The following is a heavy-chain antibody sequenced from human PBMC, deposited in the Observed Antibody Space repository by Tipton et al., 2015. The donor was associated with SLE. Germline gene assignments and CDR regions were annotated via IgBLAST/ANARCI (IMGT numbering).Heavy chain of an antibody. Sequence: TLSLTCTVSGGSISSYYWSWIRQPPGKGLEWIGFIYYSGSTNYNPSLKSRVTISVDTSKNQFSLNLTSVTAADTAVYFCARVAASGGYYRFFDYWGQGTLVTVSS. J-gene: IGHJ4*02. CDR1: GGSISSYY. CDR2: IYYSGST. CDR3: ARVAASGGYYRFFDY. V-gene: IGHV4-59*01. D-gene: IGHD6-19*01.